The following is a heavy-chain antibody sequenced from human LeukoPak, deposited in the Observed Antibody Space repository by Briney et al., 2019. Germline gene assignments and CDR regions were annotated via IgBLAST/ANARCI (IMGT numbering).Heavy chain of an antibody. J-gene: IGHJ5*02. CDR1: GFTFSSYG. D-gene: IGHD2-2*01. V-gene: IGHV3-30*02. CDR3: AKAGTRYCSSTSCVLNWFDP. Sequence: PGGSLRLSCAASGFTFSSYGMHWVRQAPGKGLEWVAFIRYDGSNKYYADSVKGRFTISRDNSKNTLYLQMNSLRAEDTAVYYCAKAGTRYCSSTSCVLNWFDPWGQGTLVTVSS. CDR2: IRYDGSNK.